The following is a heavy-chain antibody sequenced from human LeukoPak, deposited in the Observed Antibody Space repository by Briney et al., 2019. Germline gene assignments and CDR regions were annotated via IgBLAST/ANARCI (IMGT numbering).Heavy chain of an antibody. CDR3: AKLAGATNYYFYMDV. J-gene: IGHJ6*03. CDR1: GFTFNNYA. Sequence: GGSLRLSCAASGFTFNNYAMSWVRQAPGKGLEWVSCISASGGATHYADSVKGRFTISRDNFKNTLHLQMNSLRAEDTALYYCAKLAGATNYYFYMDVWGNGTTVTVSS. CDR2: ISASGGAT. V-gene: IGHV3-23*01. D-gene: IGHD1-26*01.